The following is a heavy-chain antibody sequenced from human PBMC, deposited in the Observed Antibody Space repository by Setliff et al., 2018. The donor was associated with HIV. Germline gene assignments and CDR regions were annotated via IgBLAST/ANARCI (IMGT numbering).Heavy chain of an antibody. V-gene: IGHV4-34*01. CDR2: INHSGSA. D-gene: IGHD3-3*01. J-gene: IGHJ6*03. CDR1: GGSFSGYY. CDR3: ASSQGYDFWSGPTGYYMGV. Sequence: SETLSLTCAVYGGSFSGYYWSWIRQPPGKGLEWIGEINHSGSANYNPSLKSRLTISVDTSKNQFSLKLSSVTAADTAVYYCASSQGYDFWSGPTGYYMGVWGKGTTVTVSS.